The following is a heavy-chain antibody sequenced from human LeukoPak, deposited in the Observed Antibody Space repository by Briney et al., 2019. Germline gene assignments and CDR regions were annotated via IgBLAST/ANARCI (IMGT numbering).Heavy chain of an antibody. J-gene: IGHJ3*02. CDR1: GFTVSNSY. V-gene: IGHV3-66*01. CDR2: IYGGGST. Sequence: GGSLRLSCAASGFTVSNSYMSWVRQAPGKGRQWVSVIYGGGSTYYADSVKGRFTLSRDISKNTLYLQMSSLRAEDTAVYYCARDPKIEAFDIWGQGTMVTASS. CDR3: ARDPKIEAFDI. D-gene: IGHD2/OR15-2a*01.